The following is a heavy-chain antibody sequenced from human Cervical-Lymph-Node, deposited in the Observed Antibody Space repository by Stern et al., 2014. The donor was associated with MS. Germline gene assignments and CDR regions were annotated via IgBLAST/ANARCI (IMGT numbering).Heavy chain of an antibody. CDR1: GFTFDDYA. J-gene: IGHJ4*02. D-gene: IGHD2-15*01. Sequence: EVQLVESGGGLVQPGRSLRLSCAASGFTFDDYAMHWVRQPPGKGLEWVSSITWNGGSIAYADFVKGRFTISRDNAKSSLYLQVNSLRAEDTALYYCGRDILPEVTCIDYWGQGTLVTVSS. V-gene: IGHV3-9*01. CDR2: ITWNGGSI. CDR3: GRDILPEVTCIDY.